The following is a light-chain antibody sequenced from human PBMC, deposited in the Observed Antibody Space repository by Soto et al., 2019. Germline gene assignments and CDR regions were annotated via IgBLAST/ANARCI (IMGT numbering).Light chain of an antibody. V-gene: IGKV3-20*01. Sequence: EIVLTQSPGTLSLSPGERATLSCRASQRISSSYLAWYQQKPGQAPRLLVYGASSRTTGTPDRFSGSVSGTDFTLTISRLEPEDFAVYYWQQYGSSRFTFGPGTKVDIK. J-gene: IGKJ3*01. CDR3: QQYGSSRFT. CDR2: GAS. CDR1: QRISSSY.